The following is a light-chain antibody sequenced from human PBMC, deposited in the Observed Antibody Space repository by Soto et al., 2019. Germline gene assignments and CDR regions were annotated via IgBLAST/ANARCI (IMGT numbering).Light chain of an antibody. V-gene: IGKV3-15*01. Sequence: DIVVTQSPATLSVSQGERATLSCRASQSISSNLAWYQQKPGQAPRLLMFRTSSRATGFPARFSGSGSGTDFTLTISSLQSEDFAVYYCQQYNNWPPWTFGQGTKV. CDR2: RTS. J-gene: IGKJ1*01. CDR3: QQYNNWPPWT. CDR1: QSISSN.